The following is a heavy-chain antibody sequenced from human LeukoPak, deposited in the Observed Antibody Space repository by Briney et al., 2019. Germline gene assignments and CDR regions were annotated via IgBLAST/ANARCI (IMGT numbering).Heavy chain of an antibody. CDR3: AKIGAVAGHFDY. V-gene: IGHV3-30*02. D-gene: IGHD6-19*01. CDR2: IRYDGSDK. Sequence: GGSLRLSCAPSGFTFSRYGMHWVRQAPGQGLQWVAFIRYDGSDKYYADSVKGRFTVSRDNSKNTLYLQMNGLRAEDTAVYYCAKIGAVAGHFDYWGQGTLVTVSS. J-gene: IGHJ4*02. CDR1: GFTFSRYG.